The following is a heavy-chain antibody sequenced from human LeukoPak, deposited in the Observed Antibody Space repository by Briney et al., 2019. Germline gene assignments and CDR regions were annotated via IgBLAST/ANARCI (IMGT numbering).Heavy chain of an antibody. CDR1: GFTFSNYE. CDR2: ISDHGKSR. V-gene: IGHV3-48*03. J-gene: IGHJ4*02. Sequence: GGSLRLSCAASGFTFSNYEMNWVRQTPGKGLEWVSYISDHGKSRNYVDSVKGRFTISRDNAKNSLYLQMNSLRVEDTAVYFCARARIAAPPLDYWGQGTLVTVSS. D-gene: IGHD6-13*01. CDR3: ARARIAAPPLDY.